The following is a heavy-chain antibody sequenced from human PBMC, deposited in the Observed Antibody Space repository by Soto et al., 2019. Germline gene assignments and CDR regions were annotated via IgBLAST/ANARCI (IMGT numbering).Heavy chain of an antibody. V-gene: IGHV4-31*03. J-gene: IGHJ2*01. D-gene: IGHD2-15*01. Sequence: TLSLTCTVSGGSISSGGYYWSWIRQHPGKGLEWIGYIYYSGSTYYNPSLKSRVTISVDTSKNRFSLKLSSVTAADTAVYYCARGVLGYCSGGSCASGFWYFDLWGRGTLVTVSS. CDR2: IYYSGST. CDR3: ARGVLGYCSGGSCASGFWYFDL. CDR1: GGSISSGGYY.